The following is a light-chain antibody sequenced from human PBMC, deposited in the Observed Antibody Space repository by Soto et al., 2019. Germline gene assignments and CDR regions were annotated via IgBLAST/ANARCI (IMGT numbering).Light chain of an antibody. J-gene: IGKJ4*01. CDR1: QSVSGN. Sequence: EIVMTQSPATLSVSPGERVTLSCRASQSVSGNLAWYQQNPGQAPRLLIYGTSTRATGIPARFSGSGSGTEFTLTISSLQSEDFAVYYCQQYDNWLFTFGGGTRVEIK. CDR3: QQYDNWLFT. CDR2: GTS. V-gene: IGKV3-15*01.